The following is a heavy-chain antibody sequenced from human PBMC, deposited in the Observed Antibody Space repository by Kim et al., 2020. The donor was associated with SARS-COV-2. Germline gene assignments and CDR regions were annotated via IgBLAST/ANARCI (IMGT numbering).Heavy chain of an antibody. CDR1: GGSVSSGSYY. J-gene: IGHJ5*02. V-gene: IGHV4-61*01. CDR2: IYYSGST. Sequence: SETLSLTCTVSGGSVSSGSYYWSWIRQPPGKGLEWIGYIYYSGSTNYNPSLKSRVTISVDTSKNQFSLKLSSVTAADTAVYYCAIYDIQGWFDPWGQGTLVTVSS. CDR3: AIYDIQGWFDP. D-gene: IGHD3-9*01.